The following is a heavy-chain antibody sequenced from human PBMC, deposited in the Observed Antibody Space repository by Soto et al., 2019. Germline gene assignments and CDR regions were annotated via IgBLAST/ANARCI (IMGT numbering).Heavy chain of an antibody. D-gene: IGHD1-26*01. CDR1: GFTFDDYA. Sequence: GGSLRLSCAASGFTFDDYAMHWVRQAPGKGLEWVSGISWNSGSIGYADSVKGRFTISRDNAKNSLYLQMNSLRAEDTALYYCAKDISRSHNEYFQHWGQGTLVTVSS. V-gene: IGHV3-9*01. J-gene: IGHJ1*01. CDR3: AKDISRSHNEYFQH. CDR2: ISWNSGSI.